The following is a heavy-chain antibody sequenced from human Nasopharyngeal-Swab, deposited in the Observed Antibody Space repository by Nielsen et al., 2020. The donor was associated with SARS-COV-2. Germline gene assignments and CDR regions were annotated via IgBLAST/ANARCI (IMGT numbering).Heavy chain of an antibody. CDR2: ISVDGSNK. J-gene: IGHJ6*01. V-gene: IGHV3-30-3*01. CDR3: ARMEVLESYYYYAMDV. CDR1: GFTFSSYP. Sequence: LKISCAASGFTFSSYPMHWVRQAPGKGLEWVAVISVDGSNKYYADSVKGRFTISRDNSKNTLYLQMNSLRVEDTAVYFCARMEVLESYYYYAMDVWGQGTTVTVSS. D-gene: IGHD3-3*01.